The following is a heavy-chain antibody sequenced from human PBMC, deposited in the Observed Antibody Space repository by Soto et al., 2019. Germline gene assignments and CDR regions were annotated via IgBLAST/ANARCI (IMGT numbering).Heavy chain of an antibody. CDR1: GASVSRTY. V-gene: IGHV4-59*02. CDR3: ARERSALDS. J-gene: IGHJ4*02. CDR2: IYDDGGS. Sequence: PSETLSLTCTVSGASVSRTYWSWIRQPPGKGLEWIGYIYDDGGSNHNPSLKSRVTMSVDTSNNQVSLRLTSVTAADSAVYYCARERSALDSWGQGTLVTVSS.